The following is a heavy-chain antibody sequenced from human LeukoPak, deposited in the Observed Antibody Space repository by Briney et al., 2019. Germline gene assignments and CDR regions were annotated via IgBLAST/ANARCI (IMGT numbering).Heavy chain of an antibody. V-gene: IGHV4-38-2*02. D-gene: IGHD2-2*01. CDR1: GYSISSGYY. CDR2: IYHSGST. Sequence: PSETLSLTCTVSGYSISSGYYWGWIRQPPGKGLEWIGSIYHSGSTYYNPSLKSRVTISVDTSKNQFSLKLGSVTAADTAVYYCARDLGLVVVPAAIGYWGQGTLVTVSS. J-gene: IGHJ4*02. CDR3: ARDLGLVVVPAAIGY.